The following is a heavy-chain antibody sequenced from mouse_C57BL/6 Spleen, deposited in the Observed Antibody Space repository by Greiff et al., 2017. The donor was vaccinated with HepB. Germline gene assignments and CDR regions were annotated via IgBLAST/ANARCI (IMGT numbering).Heavy chain of an antibody. D-gene: IGHD2-4*01. CDR2: INPYNGGT. V-gene: IGHV1-19*01. CDR1: GYTFTDYY. CDR3: ERKNADYDVEAWFAY. Sequence: EVQLQQSGPVLVKPGASVKMSCKASGYTFTDYYMNWVKQSHGKSLEWIGVINPYNGGTSYNQKFKGKATLTVDKSSSTAYMELNSLTSEDSAVYYCERKNADYDVEAWFAYWGQGTLVTVSA. J-gene: IGHJ3*01.